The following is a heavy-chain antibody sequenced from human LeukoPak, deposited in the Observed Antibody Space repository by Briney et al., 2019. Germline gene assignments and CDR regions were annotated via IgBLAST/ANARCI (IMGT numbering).Heavy chain of an antibody. CDR1: GFTFSSCG. CDR3: AKDRSVVPAASDY. CDR2: IRYDGSNK. Sequence: GGSLRLSCAASGFTFSSCGMHWVRQAPGKGLEWVAFIRYDGSNKYYADSVKGRFTISRDNSKNTLYLQMNSLRAEDTAVYYCAKDRSVVPAASDYWGQGTLVTVSS. J-gene: IGHJ4*02. D-gene: IGHD2-2*01. V-gene: IGHV3-30*02.